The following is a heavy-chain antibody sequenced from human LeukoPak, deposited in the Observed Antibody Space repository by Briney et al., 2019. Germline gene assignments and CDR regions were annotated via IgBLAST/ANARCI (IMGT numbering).Heavy chain of an antibody. CDR3: AGLNIVATTLAY. CDR1: GGSISSGSYY. V-gene: IGHV4-61*02. J-gene: IGHJ4*02. D-gene: IGHD5-12*01. CDR2: IYTSGST. Sequence: SQTLSLTCTVSGGSISSGSYYWSWIRQPAGKGLEWIGRIYTSGSTNYNPSLKSRVTISVDTSKNQFSLKLSSVTAADTAVYYCAGLNIVATTLAYWGQGTLVTVSS.